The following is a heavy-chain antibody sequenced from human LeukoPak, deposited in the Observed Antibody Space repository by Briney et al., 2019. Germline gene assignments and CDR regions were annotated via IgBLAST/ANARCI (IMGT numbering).Heavy chain of an antibody. CDR3: ARVRIQLWLNNAFDI. V-gene: IGHV4-4*02. CDR1: GGSISSSNW. D-gene: IGHD5-18*01. CDR2: IYHSGST. Sequence: SGTLSLTCAASGGSISSSNWWSWVRQPPGKGLEWIGEIYHSGSTNYNPSLKSRVTISVDKSKNQFSLKLSSVTAADTAVYYCARVRIQLWLNNAFDIWGQGTMVTVSS. J-gene: IGHJ3*02.